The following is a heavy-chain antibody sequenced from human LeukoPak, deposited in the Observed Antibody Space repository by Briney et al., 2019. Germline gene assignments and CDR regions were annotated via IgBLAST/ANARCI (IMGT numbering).Heavy chain of an antibody. CDR2: INPNSGGT. V-gene: IGHV1-2*02. CDR1: GYTFTGYY. Sequence: ASVKVSCKASGYTFTGYYMNWVRQAPGQGLEWMGWINPNSGGTNYAQKFQGRVTMTRDTSISTAYMELSRLRSDDTAVYYCARAAILTGYPSGQAFDIWGQGTMVTVSS. J-gene: IGHJ3*02. CDR3: ARAAILTGYPSGQAFDI. D-gene: IGHD3-9*01.